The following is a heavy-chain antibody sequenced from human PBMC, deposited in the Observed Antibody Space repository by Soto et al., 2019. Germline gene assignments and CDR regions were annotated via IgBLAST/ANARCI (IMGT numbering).Heavy chain of an antibody. J-gene: IGHJ6*02. CDR2: SESGGST. CDR3: ATDLGPLRLLNYYFYGLDV. V-gene: IGHV3-53*02. CDR1: GFTVSSSY. D-gene: IGHD1-26*01. Sequence: EVQLVETGGGVIQRGGSLRLSCNASGFTVSSSYMSWVRQAPGMGLEWVAVSESGGSTHYADSVKGRFTISRDKSKNMIYLQLHTLRAEDTAVYYCATDLGPLRLLNYYFYGLDVWGQGTTVTVSS.